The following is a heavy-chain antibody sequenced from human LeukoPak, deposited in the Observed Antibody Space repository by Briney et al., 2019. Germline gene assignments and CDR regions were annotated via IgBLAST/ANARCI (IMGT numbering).Heavy chain of an antibody. Sequence: GGSLRLSCAASVFTFSSYSMNWVRQAPGKGLEWVSSISSSSSYIYYADSVKGRFTISRDNAKNSLYLQMNSLRAEDTAVYYCARDWGWNSNYYYYGMDVWGQGTTVTVSS. J-gene: IGHJ6*02. D-gene: IGHD1-7*01. CDR3: ARDWGWNSNYYYYGMDV. CDR1: VFTFSSYS. V-gene: IGHV3-21*01. CDR2: ISSSSSYI.